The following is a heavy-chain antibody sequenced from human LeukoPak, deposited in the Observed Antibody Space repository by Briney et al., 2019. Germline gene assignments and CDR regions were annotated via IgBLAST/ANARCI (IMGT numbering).Heavy chain of an antibody. J-gene: IGHJ5*02. Sequence: TGGSLRLSCAASGFTVSSNYMSWVRQAPGKGLEWVANIKQDGSEKYYVDSVKGRFTISRDNAKNSLYLQMNSLRAEDTAVYYCASYMTTLTTQGWFDPWGQGTLVTVSS. CDR3: ASYMTTLTTQGWFDP. CDR1: GFTVSSNY. V-gene: IGHV3-7*03. D-gene: IGHD4-17*01. CDR2: IKQDGSEK.